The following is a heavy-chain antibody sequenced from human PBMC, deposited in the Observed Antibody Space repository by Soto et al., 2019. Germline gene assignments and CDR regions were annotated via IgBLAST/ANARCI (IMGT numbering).Heavy chain of an antibody. J-gene: IGHJ6*02. V-gene: IGHV4-4*07. CDR1: GGSISSYY. CDR2: IYTSGST. CDR3: VRFRLPRYYHGLDV. D-gene: IGHD4-17*01. Sequence: SETLSLTCTVSGGSISSYYWSWIRQPAGKGLEWIGRIYTSGSTNYNPSLKSRVTMSVDTSKNQFSLKLSSVTAADTAVYYCVRFRLPRYYHGLDVWGLGTTVTVSS.